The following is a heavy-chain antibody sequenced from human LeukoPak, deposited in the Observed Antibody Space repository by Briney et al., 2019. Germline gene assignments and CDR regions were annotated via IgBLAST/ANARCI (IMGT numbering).Heavy chain of an antibody. V-gene: IGHV4-34*01. J-gene: IGHJ6*03. CDR3: ARGTVVRDYYYYYMDV. Sequence: SETLSLTCAVYGGSFSGYYWSWIRQPPGKGLEWIGEINHSGSTNYNPSLKSRVTISVDTSKNQFSLKPSSVTAADTAVYYCARGTVVRDYYYYYMDVWGKGTTVTVSS. CDR1: GGSFSGYY. D-gene: IGHD3-22*01. CDR2: INHSGST.